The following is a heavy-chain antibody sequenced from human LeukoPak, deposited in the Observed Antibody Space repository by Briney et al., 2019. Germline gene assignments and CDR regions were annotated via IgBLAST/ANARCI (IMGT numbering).Heavy chain of an antibody. Sequence: PGGSLRLSCAASGFTFSSYWMSWVRQAPGKGLEWVANIKQDGSEKYYVDSVKGRFTISRDNAKNSLYLQMNSLRAEDTAVYYCARGSGDILTGYYHFGYWGQGTLVTVSS. V-gene: IGHV3-7*01. CDR2: IKQDGSEK. J-gene: IGHJ4*02. CDR3: ARGSGDILTGYYHFGY. D-gene: IGHD3-9*01. CDR1: GFTFSSYW.